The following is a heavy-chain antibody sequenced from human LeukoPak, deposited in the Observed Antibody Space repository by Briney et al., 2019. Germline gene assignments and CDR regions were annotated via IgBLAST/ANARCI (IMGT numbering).Heavy chain of an antibody. CDR1: GFTFSSYS. D-gene: IGHD2-8*01. Sequence: GGSLRLSCAASGFTFSSYSMNWVRQAPGKGLEWVANIKQDGSEKYYVDSVKGRFTISRDNAKNSLYLQMNSLRAEDTAVYYCARDFPYYCTNGVCYFFDYWGQGTLVTVSS. CDR3: ARDFPYYCTNGVCYFFDY. J-gene: IGHJ4*02. V-gene: IGHV3-7*01. CDR2: IKQDGSEK.